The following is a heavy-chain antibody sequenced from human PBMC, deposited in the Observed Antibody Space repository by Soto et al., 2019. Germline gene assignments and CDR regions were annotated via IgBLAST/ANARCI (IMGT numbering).Heavy chain of an antibody. Sequence: QVHLVQSGAEVRKPGASVKVYCKASGYSFTSYVISWVRQAPGQGLEWMGWISPDNGNTNYAHNLQGRGSMTIDPSTSTAYMEIWKLGSDHTALHYCARDGPGPSLFFLQHGIDRWGQGTTVTVAS. CDR3: ARDGPGPSLFFLQHGIDR. J-gene: IGHJ6*02. D-gene: IGHD1-1*01. CDR2: ISPDNGNT. V-gene: IGHV1-18*01. CDR1: GYSFTSYV.